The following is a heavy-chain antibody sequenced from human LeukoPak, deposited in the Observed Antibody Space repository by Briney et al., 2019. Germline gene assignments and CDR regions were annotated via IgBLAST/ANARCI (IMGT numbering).Heavy chain of an antibody. CDR3: ARDYAGAIDY. Sequence: SETLSLTCAVYGGSFSGYYWSWIRQPPGKGLEWIGEINHSGSTNYNPSLKSRVTISVDTSKNQFSLKLSSVTAADTAMYYCARDYAGAIDYWGQGTLVTVSS. CDR2: INHSGST. CDR1: GGSFSGYY. J-gene: IGHJ4*02. D-gene: IGHD1-26*01. V-gene: IGHV4-34*01.